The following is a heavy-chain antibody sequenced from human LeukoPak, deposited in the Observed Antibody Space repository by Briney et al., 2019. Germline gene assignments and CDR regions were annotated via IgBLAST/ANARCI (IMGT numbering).Heavy chain of an antibody. V-gene: IGHV1-2*02. CDR2: ILPNTGGT. CDR3: ARVYCSSTSCYNYYYYYYMDV. CDR1: GYTFTGYF. D-gene: IGHD2-2*02. J-gene: IGHJ6*03. Sequence: ASVKVSCKASGYTFTGYFLHWVRQAPGQGLEWMGWILPNTGGTHYAQKFQGRVTMTRDTSISTAYMELSRLRSDDTAVYYCARVYCSSTSCYNYYYYYYMDVWGKGTTVTVSS.